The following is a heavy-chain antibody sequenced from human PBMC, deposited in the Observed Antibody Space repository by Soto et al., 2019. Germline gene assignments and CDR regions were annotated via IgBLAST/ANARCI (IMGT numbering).Heavy chain of an antibody. D-gene: IGHD3-3*01. Sequence: SETLSLTCTVSGGSISSYYWSWIRQPPGKGLEWIGYIYYSGSTNYNPSLKSRVTISVDTSKNQFSLKLSSVTAADTAVYYCARGGTSSQPRFFEWLRSPYFDYWGQGTLVTVSS. J-gene: IGHJ4*02. CDR2: IYYSGST. CDR3: ARGGTSSQPRFFEWLRSPYFDY. V-gene: IGHV4-59*01. CDR1: GGSISSYY.